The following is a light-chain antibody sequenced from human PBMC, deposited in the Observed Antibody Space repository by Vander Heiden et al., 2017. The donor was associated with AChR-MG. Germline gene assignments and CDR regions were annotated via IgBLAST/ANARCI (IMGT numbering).Light chain of an antibody. J-gene: IGLJ2*01. CDR2: VNS. Sequence: QSMLTPPPSVSGAPGQRVTISCTGGSSNIGAGYDVHWYQQVPGTAPKLLIYVNSIRPSGVPDRFSGSKSDTSASLAITGLQAEDEADYYCQSYDSSLSVVFGGGTKLTVL. V-gene: IGLV1-40*01. CDR3: QSYDSSLSVV. CDR1: SSNIGAGYD.